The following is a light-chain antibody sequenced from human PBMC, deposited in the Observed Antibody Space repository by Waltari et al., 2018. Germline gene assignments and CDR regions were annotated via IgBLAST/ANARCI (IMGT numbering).Light chain of an antibody. Sequence: QSALTQPASVSGSPGQSITISCTGTSSDVGNYKRVSWYQQHPGKAPKLMIYAVSNRPSGVSDRFSGSNAGDMASLTIAGLQPEDEAEYFCSSYAGSSKGVFGGGTKVTVL. CDR1: SSDVGNYKR. CDR2: AVS. V-gene: IGLV2-23*02. CDR3: SSYAGSSKGV. J-gene: IGLJ2*01.